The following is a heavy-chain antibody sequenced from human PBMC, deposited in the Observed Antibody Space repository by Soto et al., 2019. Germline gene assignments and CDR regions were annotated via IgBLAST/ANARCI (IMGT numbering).Heavy chain of an antibody. V-gene: IGHV3-21*01. CDR3: VRDVLDSYDTERLDFDN. J-gene: IGHJ4*02. CDR1: GFNFITYS. Sequence: EVQLVESGGGPVRPGGSLKLSCAASGFNFITYSLSWVRQAPGKGLEWVASISSSAVYIDYADSVKGRFTISRDNANNSLYLQMNSLRAEDTATYHCVRDVLDSYDTERLDFDNWGQGTLVTVSS. CDR2: ISSSAVYI. D-gene: IGHD3-22*01.